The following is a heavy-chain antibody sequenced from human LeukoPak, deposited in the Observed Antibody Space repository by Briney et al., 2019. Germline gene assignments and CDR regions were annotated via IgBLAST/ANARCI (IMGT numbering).Heavy chain of an antibody. Sequence: SGGSLRLSCAASGFGFSVYWMHWVRQAPGKGLVWVAHINEVGTSASHADSVKGRFTISRDNAKNTLYLQMNSLTVEDTAVYYCARVPTNSYGFGQWGQGSLVTVSS. CDR1: GFGFSVYW. CDR2: INEVGTSA. V-gene: IGHV3-74*01. D-gene: IGHD5-18*01. J-gene: IGHJ4*02. CDR3: ARVPTNSYGFGQ.